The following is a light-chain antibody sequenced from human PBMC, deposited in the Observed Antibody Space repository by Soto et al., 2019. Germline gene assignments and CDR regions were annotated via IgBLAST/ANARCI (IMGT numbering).Light chain of an antibody. V-gene: IGKV3-20*01. CDR1: QSVGKNY. Sequence: EIVLTQSPGTLSLSPGERATLSCRASQSVGKNYLAWYQQKPGQAPRFLIYGASSRATGIPDRFSGSGSGTDFTLTISRLEPEDFAVYYCQQYNNWPPITFGQGTRLEIK. J-gene: IGKJ5*01. CDR2: GAS. CDR3: QQYNNWPPIT.